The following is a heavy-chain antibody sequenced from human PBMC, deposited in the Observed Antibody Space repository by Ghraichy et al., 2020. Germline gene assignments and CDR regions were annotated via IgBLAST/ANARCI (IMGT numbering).Heavy chain of an antibody. CDR1: GGSISSYY. V-gene: IGHV4-59*01. CDR3: ARGGSSGCYFNY. Sequence: SETLSLTCTVSGGSISSYYWTWIRQPPGKGLEWIGYIYYSGSTSYNPSLKSRVTISVDTSKNKFSLKLNSVTAADTAIYYCARGGSSGCYFNYWGQGTLVTVSS. CDR2: IYYSGST. D-gene: IGHD6-19*01. J-gene: IGHJ4*02.